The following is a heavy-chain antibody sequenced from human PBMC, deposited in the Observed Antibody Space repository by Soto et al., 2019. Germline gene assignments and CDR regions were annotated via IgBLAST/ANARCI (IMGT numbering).Heavy chain of an antibody. Sequence: PGGSLRLSCIASGFTFKSYTMNWVRQAPGKGLEWVSSISSRSDYVHYADSVKGRFTISRDNAENSLFLEMNSLGVDDTALYYCTRGAPATRTEEESSAQNRGGMDVWGQGTTVTVSS. CDR1: GFTFKSYT. CDR2: ISSRSDYV. J-gene: IGHJ6*02. CDR3: TRGAPATRTEEESSAQNRGGMDV. V-gene: IGHV3-21*04. D-gene: IGHD3-10*01.